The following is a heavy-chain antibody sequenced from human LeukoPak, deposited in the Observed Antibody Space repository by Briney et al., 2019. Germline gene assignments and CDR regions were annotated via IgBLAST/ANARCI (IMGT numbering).Heavy chain of an antibody. CDR3: ARGGNIYDYAWGSYRPDAFDI. CDR2: IYYSGST. J-gene: IGHJ3*02. D-gene: IGHD3-16*02. Sequence: SETLSLTCTVSGGSISSYYWSWIRQPPGKGLEWIGYIYYSGSTNYNPSLKSRVTISVDTSKNQFSLKLSSVTAADTAVYYCARGGNIYDYAWGSYRPDAFDIWGQGTMVTVSS. V-gene: IGHV4-59*01. CDR1: GGSISSYY.